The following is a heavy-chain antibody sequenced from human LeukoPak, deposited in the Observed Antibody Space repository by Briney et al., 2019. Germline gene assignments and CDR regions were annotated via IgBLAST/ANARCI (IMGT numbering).Heavy chain of an antibody. CDR3: ARDERYDSSGYPFDY. CDR2: ISAYNGNR. J-gene: IGHJ4*02. D-gene: IGHD3-22*01. V-gene: IGHV1-18*01. Sequence: ASVKVSCKASGYTFTSYGISWVRQAPGQGLEWMGWISAYNGNRNYAQKLQGRVTMTTDTSTSTAYMELRSLRSDDTAVYYCARDERYDSSGYPFDYWGQGTLVTVSS. CDR1: GYTFTSYG.